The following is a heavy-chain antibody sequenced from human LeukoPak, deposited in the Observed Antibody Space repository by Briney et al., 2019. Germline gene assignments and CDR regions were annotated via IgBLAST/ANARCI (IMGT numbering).Heavy chain of an antibody. Sequence: APVKVSCEASGYTFTSYAINWVRQAPGQGLEWVGWVSPNGGDTNYAENLQDRVSMTTDTSTNTAYMDLRSLRSDDTAIYYCARGSLVTFGGVIVPLASDYWGQGTPVTVSS. D-gene: IGHD3-16*02. CDR3: ARGSLVTFGGVIVPLASDY. CDR2: VSPNGGDT. J-gene: IGHJ4*02. V-gene: IGHV1-18*01. CDR1: GYTFTSYA.